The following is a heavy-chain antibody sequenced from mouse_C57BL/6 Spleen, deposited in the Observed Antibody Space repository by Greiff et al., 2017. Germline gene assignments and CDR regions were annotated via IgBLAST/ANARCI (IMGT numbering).Heavy chain of an antibody. V-gene: IGHV1-4*01. D-gene: IGHD1-1*01. CDR3: ARGAYYYGSSGLDY. CDR2: INPSSGYT. CDR1: GYTFTSYT. J-gene: IGHJ2*01. Sequence: QVQLKESGAELARPGASVKMSCKASGYTFTSYTMHWVKQRPGQGLEWIGYINPSSGYTTSNQKFKDKATLTANKSSSTAYMQLSSLTSEDSAVYYCARGAYYYGSSGLDYWGQGTTLTVSS.